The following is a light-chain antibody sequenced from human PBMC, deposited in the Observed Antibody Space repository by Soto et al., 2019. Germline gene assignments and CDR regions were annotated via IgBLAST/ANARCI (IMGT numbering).Light chain of an antibody. Sequence: QAVVTQPPSASGAPGQRVTISCSGSRSNIGSQVVQWFQHLPGTAPKLLMQNNNERPSGVPDRFSGYKSGTSASLAITGLKSEDEGDYYGATGDDSLDGPVFGGGTTPTVL. V-gene: IGLV1-44*01. CDR3: ATGDDSLDGPV. CDR1: RSNIGSQV. CDR2: NNN. J-gene: IGLJ2*01.